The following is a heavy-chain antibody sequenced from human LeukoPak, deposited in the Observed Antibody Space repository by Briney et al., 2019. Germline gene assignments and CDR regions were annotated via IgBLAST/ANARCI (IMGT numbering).Heavy chain of an antibody. D-gene: IGHD1-1*01. V-gene: IGHV3-48*04. J-gene: IGHJ4*02. CDR1: GFTLSTSS. CDR3: ADNLSR. CDR2: IDKSSNTI. Sequence: GGSLRLSCAASGFTLSTSSMNWVRQAPGKGLEWISYIDKSSNTIYYADSVKGRFTISRDSAKNSLYLQMNSLRAEDTAVYYCADNLSRWGQGTLVTVSS.